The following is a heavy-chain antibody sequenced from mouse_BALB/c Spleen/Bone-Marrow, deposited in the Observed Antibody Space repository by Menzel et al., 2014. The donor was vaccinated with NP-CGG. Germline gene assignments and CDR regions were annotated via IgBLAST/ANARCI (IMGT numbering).Heavy chain of an antibody. Sequence: QSGGGLVQPGGSMKLCCVASGFTFSNYWMNWVRQSPEKGLEWVAEIRLKSNNYATQYAESVQGRFTISRDDSKNSVYLQMHNLRAEDTGIYYCTRVIRLIGHWGQGTPLTVS. V-gene: IGHV6-6*02. CDR1: GFTFSNYW. CDR3: TRVIRLIGH. D-gene: IGHD1-1*01. CDR2: IRLKSNNYAT. J-gene: IGHJ2*01.